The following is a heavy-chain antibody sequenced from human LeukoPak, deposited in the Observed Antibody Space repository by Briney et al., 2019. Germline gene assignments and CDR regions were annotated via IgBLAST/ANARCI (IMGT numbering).Heavy chain of an antibody. D-gene: IGHD1-26*01. Sequence: SETLSLTCTDSGGSISSYYWSWIRQPPGKGLEWIGYIYYSGSTNYNPSLKSRVTISVDTSKNQFSLKLSSVTAADTAVYYCARRIGMSGSYFRNDWFDPWGQGTLVTVSS. CDR3: ARRIGMSGSYFRNDWFDP. CDR1: GGSISSYY. J-gene: IGHJ5*02. V-gene: IGHV4-59*01. CDR2: IYYSGST.